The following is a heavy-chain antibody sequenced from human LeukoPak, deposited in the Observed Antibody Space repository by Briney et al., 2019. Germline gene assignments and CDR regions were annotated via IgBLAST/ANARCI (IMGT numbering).Heavy chain of an antibody. D-gene: IGHD3-10*01. Sequence: PSETLSLTCTVSGGSISSGGYYWSWIRQHPGKGLEWIGYIYYSGSTYYNPSLKSRVTISVDTSKNQFSLKLSSVTAADTAVYYCARGRRLSGSYFDYWGQGTLVTVSS. CDR3: ARGRRLSGSYFDY. CDR1: GGSISSGGYY. J-gene: IGHJ4*02. CDR2: IYYSGST. V-gene: IGHV4-31*03.